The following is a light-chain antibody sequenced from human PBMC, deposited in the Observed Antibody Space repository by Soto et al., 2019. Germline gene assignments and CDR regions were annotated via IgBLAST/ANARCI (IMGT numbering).Light chain of an antibody. Sequence: DVVMTQSPLSLPVTLGQPASISCRSSQSLVHSSGNTYLNWFLQRPGHSPRRLIYQVSNRDSGVPDRFSGSGAGIYFTLQISRVEADDVGVYYGMQGTYWPWTFGQGTRVDIK. CDR1: QSLVHSSGNTY. CDR3: MQGTYWPWT. J-gene: IGKJ1*01. V-gene: IGKV2-30*02. CDR2: QVS.